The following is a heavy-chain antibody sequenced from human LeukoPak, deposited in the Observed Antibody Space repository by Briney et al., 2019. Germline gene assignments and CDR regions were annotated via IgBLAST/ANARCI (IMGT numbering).Heavy chain of an antibody. CDR3: ARAPPSGWYDWYYFDY. CDR1: GFTLSSYS. Sequence: GGSLRLSCATSGFTLSSYSMNWVRQAPGKGLEWVSSISSSSSYIYYADSVKGRFTISRDNAKNSLYLQMNSLRAEDTAVYYCARAPPSGWYDWYYFDYWGQGTLVTVSS. CDR2: ISSSSSYI. V-gene: IGHV3-21*01. D-gene: IGHD6-19*01. J-gene: IGHJ4*02.